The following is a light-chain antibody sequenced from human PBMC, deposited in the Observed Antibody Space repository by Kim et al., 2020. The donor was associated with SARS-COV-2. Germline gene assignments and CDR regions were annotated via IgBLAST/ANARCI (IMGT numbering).Light chain of an antibody. Sequence: DVVMSQSPLSLPVTPGEPASISCTSSQSLLHSNGYNYLDWYLQKPGQSPQLLTYLASNRASGVPDRFSGSGSGTDFTLKISRVDAEDVGLYFFMQARQTPPWTFGPGTKREI. CDR2: LAS. CDR1: QSLLHSNGYNY. V-gene: IGKV2-28*01. CDR3: MQARQTPPWT. J-gene: IGKJ1*01.